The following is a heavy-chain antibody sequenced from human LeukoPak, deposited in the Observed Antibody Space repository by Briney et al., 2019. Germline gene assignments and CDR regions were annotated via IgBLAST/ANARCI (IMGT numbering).Heavy chain of an antibody. D-gene: IGHD5-12*01. J-gene: IGHJ4*02. Sequence: PSETLSLTCTVSGGSISSGGYYWSWIRQPPGKGLEWIGYIYHSGSTYYNPSLKSRVTKSVDRSKNQFSLKLSSVTAADTAVYYCARGPSGYSDYWGQGTLVTVSS. V-gene: IGHV4-30-2*01. CDR1: GGSISSGGYY. CDR3: ARGPSGYSDY. CDR2: IYHSGST.